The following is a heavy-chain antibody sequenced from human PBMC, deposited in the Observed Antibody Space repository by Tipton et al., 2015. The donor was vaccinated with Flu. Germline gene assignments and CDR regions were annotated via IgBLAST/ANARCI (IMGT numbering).Heavy chain of an antibody. CDR3: AKEENDILTGYYYYGMDV. J-gene: IGHJ6*02. V-gene: IGHV3-9*01. CDR1: GFTFDDYA. CDR2: ISWSRGSI. Sequence: SLRLSCAASGFTFDDYAMHWVRQAPGKGLEWVSGISWSRGSIGYADSVMGRFTISRDNAKNSLYLQMNSLRAEDTALYYGAKEENDILTGYYYYGMDVWGQGTTVTVS. D-gene: IGHD3-9*01.